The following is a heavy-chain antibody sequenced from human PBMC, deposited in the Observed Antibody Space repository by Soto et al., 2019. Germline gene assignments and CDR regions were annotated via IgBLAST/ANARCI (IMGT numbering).Heavy chain of an antibody. CDR2: ISGSGGST. D-gene: IGHD3-22*01. CDR3: AKDPRTRIVVGTNAAWFDP. J-gene: IGHJ5*02. V-gene: IGHV3-23*01. CDR1: GFTFSSYA. Sequence: PGGSLRLSCAASGFTFSSYAMSWVRQAPGKGLEWVSAISGSGGSTYYADSVKGRFTISRDNSKNTLYLQMNSLRAEDTAVYYCAKDPRTRIVVGTNAAWFDPWGQGTLVTVSS.